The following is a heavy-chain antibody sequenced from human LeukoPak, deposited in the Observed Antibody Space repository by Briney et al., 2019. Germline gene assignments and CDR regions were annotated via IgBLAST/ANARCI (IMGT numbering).Heavy chain of an antibody. Sequence: SETLSLTCTVSGGSISSYYRSWIRQPPGKGLEWIGYIYYSGSTNYNPSLKSRVTISVDTSKNQFSLKLSSVTAADTAVYYCARDIGSYYFDYWGQGTLVTVSS. D-gene: IGHD1-26*01. V-gene: IGHV4-59*01. CDR2: IYYSGST. J-gene: IGHJ4*02. CDR3: ARDIGSYYFDY. CDR1: GGSISSYY.